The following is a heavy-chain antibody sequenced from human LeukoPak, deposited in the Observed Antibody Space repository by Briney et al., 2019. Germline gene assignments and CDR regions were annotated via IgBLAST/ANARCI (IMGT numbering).Heavy chain of an antibody. Sequence: SETLSRTCTVSGGSIRSSYYYWGWIRQPPGKGLEWIGYIYYSGSTYYNPSLKSRVTISVDTSKNQFSLKLSSVTAADTAVYYCARGSYDFWSGYPNWFDPWGQGTLVTVSS. J-gene: IGHJ5*02. CDR3: ARGSYDFWSGYPNWFDP. V-gene: IGHV4-30-4*08. D-gene: IGHD3-3*01. CDR2: IYYSGST. CDR1: GGSIRSSYYY.